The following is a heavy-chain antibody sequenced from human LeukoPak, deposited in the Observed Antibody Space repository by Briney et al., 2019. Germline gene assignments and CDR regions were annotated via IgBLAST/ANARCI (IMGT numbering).Heavy chain of an antibody. D-gene: IGHD5-18*01. V-gene: IGHV3-7*03. J-gene: IGHJ5*02. Sequence: GGSLRLSCVASGLTVSNHWMSWVRQAPGKGLEWVANIKQERGQEYYVDSVKGRFTISKDSAKNSLYLQMNSLRVEDTAMCYCASLDTAKQPLANHWGQGTLVTVSS. CDR2: IKQERGQE. CDR3: ASLDTAKQPLANH. CDR1: GLTVSNHW.